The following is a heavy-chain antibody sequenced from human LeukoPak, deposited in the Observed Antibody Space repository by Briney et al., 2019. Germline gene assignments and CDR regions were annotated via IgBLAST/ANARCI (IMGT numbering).Heavy chain of an antibody. CDR3: GRDXNXYGXGSYPRAGYFQH. CDR1: GGSFSGYY. Sequence: SETLSLTCAVYGGSFSGYYWSWIRQPPGKGLEWLGEINHSGSTNDNPSLKSRVTISVDTSKNQSSLKLSSVTAADTAVYYCGRDXNXYGXGSYPRAGYFQHWGQGTLVTVSS. J-gene: IGHJ1*01. CDR2: INHSGST. V-gene: IGHV4-34*01. D-gene: IGHD3-10*01.